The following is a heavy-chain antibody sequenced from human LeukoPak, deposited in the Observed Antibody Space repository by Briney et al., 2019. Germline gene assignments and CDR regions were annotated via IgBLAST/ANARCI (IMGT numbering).Heavy chain of an antibody. J-gene: IGHJ3*02. Sequence: GSLRLSCAASGFTVSSNYMSWVRQAPGKGLEWVSVIYSGGSTYYADSVKGRFTISRDNSKNTLYLQMNSLRAEDTAVYYCARDRMPGAFDIWGQGTMVTVSS. D-gene: IGHD2-2*01. CDR2: IYSGGST. CDR3: ARDRMPGAFDI. V-gene: IGHV3-66*01. CDR1: GFTVSSNY.